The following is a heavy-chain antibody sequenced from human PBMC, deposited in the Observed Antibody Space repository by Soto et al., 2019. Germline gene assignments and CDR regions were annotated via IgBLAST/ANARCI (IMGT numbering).Heavy chain of an antibody. J-gene: IGHJ6*02. CDR3: ARDRRAAGRPGMDV. Sequence: GAAVKVSCKATGGSFSSYAISWVRQAPGQGLEWMGGIISIDGTGNYAQNFQGRLTITAAESTSTAYMQLSSLRSEDTAMYYCARDRRAAGRPGMDVWGQGTTVTVSS. D-gene: IGHD6-13*01. CDR2: IISIDGTG. V-gene: IGHV1-69*13. CDR1: GGSFSSYA.